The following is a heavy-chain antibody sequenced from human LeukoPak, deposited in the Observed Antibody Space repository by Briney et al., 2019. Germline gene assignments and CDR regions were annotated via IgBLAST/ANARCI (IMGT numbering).Heavy chain of an antibody. CDR3: AARYYYDSSDEYYFDY. Sequence: GASVKVSCTASGFTFTSSAVQWVRQARGQRLEWIGWIVVGSGNTNYAQKFQERVTITRDMSTSTAYMELSSLRSEDTAVYYCAARYYYDSSDEYYFDYWGQGTLVTVSS. V-gene: IGHV1-58*01. D-gene: IGHD3-22*01. CDR2: IVVGSGNT. CDR1: GFTFTSSA. J-gene: IGHJ4*02.